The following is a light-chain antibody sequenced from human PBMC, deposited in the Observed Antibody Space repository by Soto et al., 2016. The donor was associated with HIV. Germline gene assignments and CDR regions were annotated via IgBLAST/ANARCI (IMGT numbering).Light chain of an antibody. Sequence: DIQMTQFPSSLSGSIGDRVSISCRASQNIYNYLAWYQQKPGKVPRLLISAAMNLESGVPSRFRGSGSGTEFTLTITSLQPEDIGTYYCQKYNGVITFGGGTKAEI. CDR3: QKYNGVIT. V-gene: IGKV1-27*01. J-gene: IGKJ4*01. CDR1: QNIYNY. CDR2: AAM.